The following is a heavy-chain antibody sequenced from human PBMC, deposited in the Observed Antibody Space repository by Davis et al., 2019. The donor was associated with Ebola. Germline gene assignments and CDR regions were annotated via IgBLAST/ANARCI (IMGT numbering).Heavy chain of an antibody. CDR3: ARLGVGALDY. CDR2: IYHSGNT. V-gene: IGHV4-59*08. Sequence: SETLSLTCTVSGGSISNYYWSWIRQPPGKGLEWIGYIYHSGNTDSNPSLKSRVTISVDTSKNQFSLKLSSVTAADTAVYYCARLGVGALDYWGQGTLVTVSS. D-gene: IGHD1-26*01. CDR1: GGSISNYY. J-gene: IGHJ4*02.